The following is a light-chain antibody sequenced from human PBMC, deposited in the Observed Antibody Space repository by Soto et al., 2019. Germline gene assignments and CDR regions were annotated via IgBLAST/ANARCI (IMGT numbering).Light chain of an antibody. J-gene: IGKJ5*01. CDR3: MQALQTPIT. CDR1: RSPLPSNGYNY. Sequence: DSVLTHSLLPLRVTPGEPGSIFCGYSRSPLPSNGYNYLDWYLQKPGQSPQLLIYLGSNRASGVPDRFSGSGSGTDFTLKISRVEAEDVGVYECMQALQTPITFGQGTRLDIK. V-gene: IGKV2-28*01. CDR2: LGS.